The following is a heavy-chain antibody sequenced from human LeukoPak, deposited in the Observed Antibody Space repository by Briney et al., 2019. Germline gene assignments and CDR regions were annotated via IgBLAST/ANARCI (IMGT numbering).Heavy chain of an antibody. D-gene: IGHD2-21*02. J-gene: IGHJ4*02. V-gene: IGHV1-2*02. Sequence: GASVKVSCKASGYTFTGYYMRWVRQAPGQGLEWMGWINPNSGGTNYAQKFQGRVTMTRDTSISTAYMELSRLRSDDTAVYYCARVASGCYSGSCFFDYWGQGTLVIVSS. CDR3: ARVASGCYSGSCFFDY. CDR1: GYTFTGYY. CDR2: INPNSGGT.